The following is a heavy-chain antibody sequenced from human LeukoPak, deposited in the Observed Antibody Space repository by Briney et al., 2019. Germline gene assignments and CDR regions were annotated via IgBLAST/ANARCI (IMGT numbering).Heavy chain of an antibody. Sequence: SETLSLTCAVYGGSFSGYYWSWIRQPPGKGLEWIGEINHSGSTNYNPSLKSRVTISVDTSKNQFSLKLSSVTAADTAVYYCAGPIRGYSYGGFDYWGQGTLATVSS. CDR2: INHSGST. V-gene: IGHV4-34*01. J-gene: IGHJ4*02. D-gene: IGHD5-18*01. CDR3: AGPIRGYSYGGFDY. CDR1: GGSFSGYY.